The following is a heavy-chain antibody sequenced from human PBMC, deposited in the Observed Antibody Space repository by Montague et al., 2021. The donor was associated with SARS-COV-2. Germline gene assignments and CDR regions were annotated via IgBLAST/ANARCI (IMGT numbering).Heavy chain of an antibody. CDR1: GFIFSSYA. J-gene: IGHJ4*02. D-gene: IGHD3-10*01. V-gene: IGHV3-23*03. Sequence: SLRLSCAASGFIFSSYAMSWVRQAPGKGLEWVSLIYSGSSRAYYGDSVKGRFTISRDDSKSILYLEMRSLRVEDTALYYCAKSIGHFYASGSYLYDYWGQGTLVTVSS. CDR2: IYSGSSRA. CDR3: AKSIGHFYASGSYLYDY.